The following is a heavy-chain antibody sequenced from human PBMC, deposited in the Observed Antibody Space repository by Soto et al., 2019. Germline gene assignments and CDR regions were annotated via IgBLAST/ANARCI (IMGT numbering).Heavy chain of an antibody. V-gene: IGHV4-30-4*01. Sequence: SETLSLTCTVSGGSISSGDYYWSWIRQPPGKGLEWIGYIYYSGSTYYNPSLKSRVTISVDTSKNQFSLKLSSVTAADTAVYYCARSDPKDYYYYGMDGWGQGTTVTVS. CDR2: IYYSGST. CDR1: GGSISSGDYY. CDR3: ARSDPKDYYYYGMDG. J-gene: IGHJ6*02.